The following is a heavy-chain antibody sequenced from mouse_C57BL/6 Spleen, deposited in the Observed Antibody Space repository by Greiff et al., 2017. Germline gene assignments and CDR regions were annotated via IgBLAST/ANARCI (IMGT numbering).Heavy chain of an antibody. CDR1: GYTFTSYW. CDR3: ALSYYGSSYFDY. V-gene: IGHV1-72*01. J-gene: IGHJ2*01. D-gene: IGHD1-1*01. CDR2: IDPSIGGT. Sequence: VQLQQPGAELVKPGASVKLSCKASGYTFTSYWMHWVKQRPGRGLEWIGRIDPSIGGTKYNEKFKGKATLTVDKPSSTAYMQLSSLTSEDSAVDYCALSYYGSSYFDYWGQGTTLTVSS.